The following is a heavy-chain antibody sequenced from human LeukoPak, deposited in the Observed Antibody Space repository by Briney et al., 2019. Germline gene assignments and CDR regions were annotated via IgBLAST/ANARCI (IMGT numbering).Heavy chain of an antibody. Sequence: PSQTLSLTCTVSGGSISSGSYYWSWIRQPAGKGLEWIGRIYTSGSTNYNPSLKSRVTISVDTSKNQFSLKLSSVTAADTAVYYCARHRSRLVRSSYSFDYWGQGTLVTVSS. CDR2: IYTSGST. CDR3: ARHRSRLVRSSYSFDY. CDR1: GGSISSGSYY. D-gene: IGHD6-13*01. V-gene: IGHV4-61*02. J-gene: IGHJ4*02.